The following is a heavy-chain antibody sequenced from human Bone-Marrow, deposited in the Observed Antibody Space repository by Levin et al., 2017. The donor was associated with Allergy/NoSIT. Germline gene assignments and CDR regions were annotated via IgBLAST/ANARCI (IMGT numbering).Heavy chain of an antibody. Sequence: GGSLRLSCAASGFKFSDYAMSWVRQTPEKGLEWVSSVGGDAADTHYAASVKGRFTISRDNSKDTLHLQMDSLRADDTAVYFCGKDGVARNGRWDAFDVWGQGTMVTVSS. D-gene: IGHD6-19*01. CDR2: VGGDAADT. CDR3: GKDGVARNGRWDAFDV. J-gene: IGHJ3*01. CDR1: GFKFSDYA. V-gene: IGHV3-23*01.